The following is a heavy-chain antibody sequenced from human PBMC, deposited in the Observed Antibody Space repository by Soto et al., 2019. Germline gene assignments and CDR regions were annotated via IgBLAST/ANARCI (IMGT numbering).Heavy chain of an antibody. CDR1: GYTFSSYG. V-gene: IGHV1-18*01. CDR3: ARDRKYCSGRSCYDFYNYYRMDV. Sequence: QVQLVQSGAEVKKPGSSVKVSCRASGYTFSSYGISWVRQAPGQGLEWVGWISAYNGYTNYAQKFPGRVTMTTDTSTSTGYMELRRLTSDATAVYYCARDRKYCSGRSCYDFYNYYRMDVWGQGTTVTVSS. J-gene: IGHJ6*02. CDR2: ISAYNGYT. D-gene: IGHD2-15*01.